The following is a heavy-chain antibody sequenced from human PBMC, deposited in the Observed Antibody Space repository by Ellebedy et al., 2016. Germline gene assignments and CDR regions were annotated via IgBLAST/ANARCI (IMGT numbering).Heavy chain of an antibody. Sequence: ASVKVSCKASGYTFTSYYMHWVRQAPGQGLEWMGIINPSGGSTSYAQKFQGRVTMTTDTSTSTAYMELRSLRSDDTAVYYCARGGGEGLIVVVTGPDAFDIWGQGTMVTVSS. CDR3: ARGGGEGLIVVVTGPDAFDI. CDR2: INPSGGST. D-gene: IGHD3-22*01. J-gene: IGHJ3*02. CDR1: GYTFTSYY. V-gene: IGHV1-46*01.